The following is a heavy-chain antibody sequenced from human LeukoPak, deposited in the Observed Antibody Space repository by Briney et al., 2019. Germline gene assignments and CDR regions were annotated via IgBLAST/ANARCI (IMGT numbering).Heavy chain of an antibody. D-gene: IGHD6-13*01. CDR3: ARDSPILAAANDY. CDR1: GFTFNSYW. V-gene: IGHV3-7*01. Sequence: PGGSLRLSCVASGFTFNSYWMSWVRQAPGKGLEWVANINQDGSETYYVDSVKGRFAISRDNAKNSLFLQMNGLRVEDTAVYYCARDSPILAAANDYWGQGTLVTVSS. CDR2: INQDGSET. J-gene: IGHJ4*02.